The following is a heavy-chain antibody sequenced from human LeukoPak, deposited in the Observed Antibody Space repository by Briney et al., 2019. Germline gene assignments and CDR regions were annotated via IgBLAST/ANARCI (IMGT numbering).Heavy chain of an antibody. CDR3: ASTVTPDGMDV. CDR1: GGSISSGGYS. D-gene: IGHD4-17*01. Sequence: PSQTLSLTCAVSGGSISSGGYSWSWIRQPPGKGLEWIGYIYHSGSIYYNPSLKSRVTISVDRSKNQFSLKLSSVTAADTAVYYCASTVTPDGMDVWGKGTTVTVSS. J-gene: IGHJ6*04. V-gene: IGHV4-30-2*01. CDR2: IYHSGSI.